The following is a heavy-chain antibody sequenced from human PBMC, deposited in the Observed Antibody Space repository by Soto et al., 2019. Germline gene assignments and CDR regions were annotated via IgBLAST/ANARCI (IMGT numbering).Heavy chain of an antibody. J-gene: IGHJ6*04. V-gene: IGHV1-69*06. Sequence: SVKGSCKASGGTFSSYAISCVRQAPRQGLEWMGGIIPIFGTANYAQKFQGRVTITADKSTSTAYMELSSLRSEDTAVYYCARSPDPIAAADIYYYYGMDVPGEATTVTGCS. CDR2: IIPIFGTA. CDR3: ARSPDPIAAADIYYYYGMDV. D-gene: IGHD6-13*01. CDR1: GGTFSSYA.